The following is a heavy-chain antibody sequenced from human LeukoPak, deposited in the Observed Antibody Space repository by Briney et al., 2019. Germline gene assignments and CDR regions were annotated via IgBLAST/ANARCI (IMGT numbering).Heavy chain of an antibody. V-gene: IGHV4-38-2*01. CDR2: IYHSGST. D-gene: IGHD3-3*01. CDR1: GYSISSGYY. CDR3: ARHNRPATDDFWSGYYFRILSPFDY. Sequence: SETLSLTCAVSGYSISSGYYWGWIRPPPGKGLEWIGSIYHSGSTYYNPSLKSRVTISVDTSENQFSLKLSSVTAADTAVYYCARHNRPATDDFWSGYYFRILSPFDYWGQGTLVTVSS. J-gene: IGHJ4*02.